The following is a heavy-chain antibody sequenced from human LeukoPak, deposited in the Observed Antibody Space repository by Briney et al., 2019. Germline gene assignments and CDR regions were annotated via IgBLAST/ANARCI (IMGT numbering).Heavy chain of an antibody. J-gene: IGHJ4*02. CDR3: ARAIQGHYYDSSGYMDY. V-gene: IGHV3-33*01. D-gene: IGHD3-22*01. CDR2: IWYDGSNK. CDR1: GFTFSSYG. Sequence: GGSLRLSCAASGFTFSSYGMHWVRQAPGKGLEWVAVIWYDGSNKYYADSVKGRFTISRDNSKNTLYLQMNSLRAEDTAVYYCARAIQGHYYDSSGYMDYWGQGTLVTVSS.